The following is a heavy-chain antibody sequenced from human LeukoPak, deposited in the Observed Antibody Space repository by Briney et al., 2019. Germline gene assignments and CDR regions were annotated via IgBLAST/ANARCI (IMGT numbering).Heavy chain of an antibody. CDR1: GGSISTYY. CDR3: ARQRIAAAGPRKLAPFDL. V-gene: IGHV4-59*08. J-gene: IGHJ2*01. Sequence: SETLSLTCSVSGGSISTYYWSWIRQPPGKGLEWIGYFYDSGGTNYNPSLKSRVIISVDTSKNQFSLKLSSVTAADTAVYYCARQRIAAAGPRKLAPFDLWGRGTLVTVSS. CDR2: FYDSGGT. D-gene: IGHD6-13*01.